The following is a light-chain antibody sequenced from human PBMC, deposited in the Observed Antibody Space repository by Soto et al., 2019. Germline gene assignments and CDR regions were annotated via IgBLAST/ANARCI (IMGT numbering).Light chain of an antibody. Sequence: SHMTQSPSSLSASLEDRVTITCRASQSISSYLNWYQQKPGKAPKLLIYAASSLQSGVPSRFSGSGSGTDFTLTISSLQPEDFATYYCQPSYRTSPTFGPGTTVDIK. CDR3: QPSYRTSPT. J-gene: IGKJ1*01. CDR2: AAS. CDR1: QSISSY. V-gene: IGKV1-39*01.